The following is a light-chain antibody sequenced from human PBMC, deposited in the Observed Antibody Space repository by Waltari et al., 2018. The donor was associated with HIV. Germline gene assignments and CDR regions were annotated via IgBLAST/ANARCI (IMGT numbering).Light chain of an antibody. Sequence: QSVLTQPPSVSGAPGQRVTISCTGGSSNIWAGYDVQWPQQLPGTAPTLLTYGTNNRPSGVPDRFSGSKSGTSASLAITGLQAEDEAEYYCQSYDSSLSGWVVFGGGTKVTVL. J-gene: IGLJ2*01. CDR2: GTN. V-gene: IGLV1-40*01. CDR1: SSNIWAGYD. CDR3: QSYDSSLSGWVV.